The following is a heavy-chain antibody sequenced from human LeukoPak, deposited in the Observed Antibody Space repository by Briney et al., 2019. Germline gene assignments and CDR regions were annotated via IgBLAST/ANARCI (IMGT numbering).Heavy chain of an antibody. CDR3: ARARVDKVGYTSNWFFPLDY. CDR2: IYFSGIT. D-gene: IGHD6-13*01. V-gene: IGHV4-61*08. J-gene: IGHJ4*02. Sequence: PSETLSLTCAVSGGSISSGGYSWSWIRQPPGKGLEWIGYIYFSGITYYHPSLKSRVTISVDTSKNQFSLKLTSVTAADTAVYYCARARVDKVGYTSNWFFPLDYWGQGTLVTVSS. CDR1: GGSISSGGYS.